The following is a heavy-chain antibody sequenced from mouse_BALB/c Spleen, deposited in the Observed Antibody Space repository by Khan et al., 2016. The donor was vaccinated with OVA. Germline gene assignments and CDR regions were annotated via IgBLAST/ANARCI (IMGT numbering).Heavy chain of an antibody. D-gene: IGHD2-4*01. CDR3: ARNYDYDESLAY. V-gene: IGHV2-2*02. CDR1: GFSLTTYG. J-gene: IGHJ3*01. CDR2: IWSGGTT. Sequence: VQLQESGPGLVQPSQSLSITCTVSGFSLTTYGVHWVRQSPGKGLEWLGVIWSGGTTDYSAAFISRLSITKDNSKSQVFFKMNSLQANDTAIYYCARNYDYDESLAYWGQGTLVTVSA.